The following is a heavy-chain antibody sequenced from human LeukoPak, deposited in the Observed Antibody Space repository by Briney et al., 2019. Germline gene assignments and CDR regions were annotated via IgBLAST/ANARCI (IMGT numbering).Heavy chain of an antibody. CDR2: ISSSSTTI. V-gene: IGHV3-48*02. D-gene: IGHD1-7*01. J-gene: IGHJ4*02. CDR3: ASLWELRTAN. Sequence: GGSLRLSCAASGFTFFNYAMDWVRQAPGKGLEWISFISSSSTTIYYADSVKGRFTISRDNAKSSAFLQMNSLRDEDSAVYYCASLWELRTANWGQGTLVTVSP. CDR1: GFTFFNYA.